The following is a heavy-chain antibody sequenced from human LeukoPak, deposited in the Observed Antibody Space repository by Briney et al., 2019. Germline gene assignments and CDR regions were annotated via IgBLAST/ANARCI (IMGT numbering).Heavy chain of an antibody. J-gene: IGHJ4*02. D-gene: IGHD6-6*01. CDR3: ASLRQLSIAAHPHYFDY. Sequence: SETLSLTCTVSGGSISSSSYYWGWIRQPPGKGLEWIGSIYYSGSTYYNPSLKSRVTISVDTSKNQFSLKLSSVAAADTAVYYCASLRQLSIAAHPHYFDYWGQGTLVTVSS. CDR2: IYYSGST. CDR1: GGSISSSSYY. V-gene: IGHV4-39*01.